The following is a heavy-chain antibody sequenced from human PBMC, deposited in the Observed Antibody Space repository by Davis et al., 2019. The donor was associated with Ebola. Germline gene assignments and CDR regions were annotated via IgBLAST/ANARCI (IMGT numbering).Heavy chain of an antibody. J-gene: IGHJ3*01. Sequence: ASVKVSCKTSGHSFISYGISWVRQAPGQGLEWMGWINTNTGNPTYAKGFTGRFVFSLDTSVNMAYLLINSLKTEDAAVYYCATLPDVWGQGTMVTVSS. CDR3: ATLPDV. CDR1: GHSFISYG. V-gene: IGHV7-4-1*04. CDR2: INTNTGNP.